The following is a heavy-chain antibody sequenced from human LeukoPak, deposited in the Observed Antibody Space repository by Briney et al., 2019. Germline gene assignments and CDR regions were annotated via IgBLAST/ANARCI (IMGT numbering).Heavy chain of an antibody. CDR3: SRDHCTSINSYEYNYSGMDV. V-gene: IGHV1-2*02. D-gene: IGHD2-2*01. Sequence: PSLTVSCKASGYTFTAYYIHWMRRAPAQGLEWMGWINPNSSSTETEQKFQGRVTMTRARSITTTSMYLSMMSSDATAVSYYSRDHCTSINSYEYNYSGMDVWGQGTTVTVSS. CDR1: GYTFTAYY. J-gene: IGHJ6*01. CDR2: INPNSSST.